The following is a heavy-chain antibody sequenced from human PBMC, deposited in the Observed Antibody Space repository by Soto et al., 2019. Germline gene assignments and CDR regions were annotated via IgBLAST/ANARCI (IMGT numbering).Heavy chain of an antibody. CDR1: GVSVSSGDHY. Sequence: QVQLQESGPGLVKPSQTLSLTCTVSGVSVSSGDHYWSWLRQPPGKGLESIVYIQYGASTFYNPSLTSRTSISADTSKNQFSLMLRSVTAADTAVYYCARGRGYGYGIDYWGQGTLVTVSS. V-gene: IGHV4-30-4*01. CDR3: ARGRGYGYGIDY. CDR2: IQYGAST. J-gene: IGHJ4*02. D-gene: IGHD5-18*01.